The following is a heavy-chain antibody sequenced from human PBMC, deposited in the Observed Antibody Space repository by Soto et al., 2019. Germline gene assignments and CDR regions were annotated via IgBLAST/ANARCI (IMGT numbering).Heavy chain of an antibody. CDR3: ARHEGNGNVWPLDY. CDR1: GDSIGTTHSY. J-gene: IGHJ4*02. CDR2: IHYSGST. Sequence: PSETLSLTCTVSGDSIGTTHSYWAWIRQSPGQVLEWIGNIHYSGSTYYMPSLRSRVTLSVDTSKNQFSLRLTSVTAEDTAVYYCARHEGNGNVWPLDYWGQGILVTVSS. V-gene: IGHV4-39*01. D-gene: IGHD2-8*01.